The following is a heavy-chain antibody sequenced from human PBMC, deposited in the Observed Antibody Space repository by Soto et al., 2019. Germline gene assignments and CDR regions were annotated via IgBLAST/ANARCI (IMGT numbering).Heavy chain of an antibody. CDR3: AKRTILAKPFPPDSSGYFDY. D-gene: IGHD3-22*01. Sequence: EVQLLESGGGLVQPGGSLRLSCAASGFTFSSYAMSWVRQAPGKGLEWVSAISGSGGSTYYADSVKGRFTISRDNSKNTLYLQMNSLRAEDTAVYYCAKRTILAKPFPPDSSGYFDYWGQGTLVTVSS. CDR2: ISGSGGST. CDR1: GFTFSSYA. J-gene: IGHJ4*02. V-gene: IGHV3-23*01.